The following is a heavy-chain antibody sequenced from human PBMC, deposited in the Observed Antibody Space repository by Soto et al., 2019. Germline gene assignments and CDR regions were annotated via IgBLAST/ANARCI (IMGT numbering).Heavy chain of an antibody. CDR2: ISGYNGLT. V-gene: IGHV1-18*04. D-gene: IGHD3-10*01. CDR1: GYTFSNYG. J-gene: IGHJ4*02. Sequence: QVQLVQSGDEVKKSGASVKVSCKASGYTFSNYGISWVRQAPGQGLEWMGWISGYNGLTAYAQNVQGRVTMTIDTPTTTVFMEMTGLRSNDTVVYYCARDEGIRGFDSWGQGTLVTVSS. CDR3: ARDEGIRGFDS.